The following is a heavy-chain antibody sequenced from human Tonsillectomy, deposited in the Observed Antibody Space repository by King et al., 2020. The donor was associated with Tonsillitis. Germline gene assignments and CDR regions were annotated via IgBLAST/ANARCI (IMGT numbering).Heavy chain of an antibody. J-gene: IGHJ5*02. V-gene: IGHV3-43*02. CDR2: ISGDDGST. CDR1: GFTFADYA. Sequence: VQLVESGGGVVQPGGSLRLSCAASGFTFADYAMHWVRQAPGKGLEWISLISGDDGSTYYADSVKGRFTISRDISKNSLYLQMNSLRTEDTALYYCAARYYYDGSGPLRFDPWGQGPLVTAPS. D-gene: IGHD3-22*01. CDR3: AARYYYDGSGPLRFDP.